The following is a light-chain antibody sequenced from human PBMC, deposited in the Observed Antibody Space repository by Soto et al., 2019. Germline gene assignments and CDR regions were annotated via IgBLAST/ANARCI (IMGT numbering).Light chain of an antibody. CDR2: GAS. CDR3: QQYGSSRGIT. Sequence: IVLTQSPGTLSLSHGERATLSCRASQSVSSSYLAWYQQKPGQAPRLLIYGASSRATGIPDRFSGSGSGTDFTLTISRLEPEDFAVYYCQQYGSSRGITFGQGTRLEIK. V-gene: IGKV3-20*01. CDR1: QSVSSSY. J-gene: IGKJ5*01.